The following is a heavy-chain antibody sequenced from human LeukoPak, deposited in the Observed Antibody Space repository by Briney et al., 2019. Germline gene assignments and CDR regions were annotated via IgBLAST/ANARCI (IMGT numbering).Heavy chain of an antibody. CDR2: IRYDGSNK. V-gene: IGHV3-30*02. CDR1: GFTFSSYG. J-gene: IGHJ4*02. CDR3: ARGGQQLVSPNPQFDY. D-gene: IGHD6-13*01. Sequence: GGSLRLSCAASGFTFSSYGMHWVRQAPGKGLEWVAFIRYDGSNKYYADSVKGRFTISRDNSKNTLYLQMNSLRAEDTAVYYCARGGQQLVSPNPQFDYWGQGTLVTVSS.